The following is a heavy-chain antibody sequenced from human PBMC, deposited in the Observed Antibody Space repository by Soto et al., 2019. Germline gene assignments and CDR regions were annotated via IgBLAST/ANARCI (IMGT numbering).Heavy chain of an antibody. J-gene: IGHJ4*02. D-gene: IGHD2-15*01. CDR1: GFTFSSYG. CDR2: IRYDGSNK. CDR3: ARSGGSSYYFDY. Sequence: QVQLVESGGGVVQPGRSLRLSCAASGFTFSSYGMHWVRQAPGKGLEGVAVIRYDGSNKYYAVSVKGRFTISRDNSKNPLFLQMNSLRAEATAVYYCARSGGSSYYFDYWGQGTLATVSS. V-gene: IGHV3-33*01.